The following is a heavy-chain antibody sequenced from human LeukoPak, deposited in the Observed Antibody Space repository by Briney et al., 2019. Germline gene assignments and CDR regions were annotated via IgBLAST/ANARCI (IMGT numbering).Heavy chain of an antibody. Sequence: GGSLRLSCAASGFAFSDYYMSWIRQAPGKGLEWVSYISSSGSTIYYADSVKGRFTISRDNAKNSLYLQMNSLRAEDTAVYYCARDYYYDSSGYYRWGQGTLVTVSS. CDR2: ISSSGSTI. CDR3: ARDYYYDSSGYYR. J-gene: IGHJ5*02. V-gene: IGHV3-11*04. D-gene: IGHD3-22*01. CDR1: GFAFSDYY.